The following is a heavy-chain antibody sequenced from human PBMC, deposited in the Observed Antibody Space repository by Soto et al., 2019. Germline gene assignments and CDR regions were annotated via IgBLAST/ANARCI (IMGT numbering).Heavy chain of an antibody. Sequence: SETLSLTCTVSGGSISSSSYYWGWIRQPPGKGLEWIGSIYYSGSTYYNPSLKSRVTISVDTSKNQFSLKLSSVTAADTAVYYCARINYYGGNSLDYWGQGTLVTVSS. J-gene: IGHJ4*02. V-gene: IGHV4-39*01. CDR3: ARINYYGGNSLDY. D-gene: IGHD4-17*01. CDR1: GGSISSSSYY. CDR2: IYYSGST.